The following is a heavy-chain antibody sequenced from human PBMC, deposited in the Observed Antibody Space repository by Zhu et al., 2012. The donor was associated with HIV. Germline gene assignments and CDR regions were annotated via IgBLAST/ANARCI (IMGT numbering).Heavy chain of an antibody. D-gene: IGHD3-10*01. CDR3: VRVPHGSGSYAED. J-gene: IGHJ4*02. V-gene: IGHV4-38-2*02. Sequence: QVQLQESGPGLVKPSETLSLTCIVSDYSISSGYYWGWIRQTPGKGLDWIGSVHQAGGTYYNPALRSRVTLSLHTSENKFSLKLRSVTAADTAIYYCVRVPHGSGSYAEDWGQGILVTVSS. CDR2: VHQAGGT. CDR1: DYSISSGYY.